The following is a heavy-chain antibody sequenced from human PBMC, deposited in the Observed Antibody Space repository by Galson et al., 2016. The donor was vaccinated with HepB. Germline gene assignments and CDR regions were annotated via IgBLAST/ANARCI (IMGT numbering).Heavy chain of an antibody. CDR1: GYIFSSYG. J-gene: IGHJ4*02. V-gene: IGHV1-18*01. Sequence: SVKVSCKAAGYIFSSYGINWVRQAPGQGLEWMGWISAYNGDTNYAQKLQGRVTMTTDTSTSTAYMELRGLRSDDTAVFYCARGVLGRDPHFDNWGQGTLVIVSS. D-gene: IGHD7-27*01. CDR3: ARGVLGRDPHFDN. CDR2: ISAYNGDT.